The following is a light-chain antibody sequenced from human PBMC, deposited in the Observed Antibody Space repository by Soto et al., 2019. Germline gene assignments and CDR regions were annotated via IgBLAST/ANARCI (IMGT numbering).Light chain of an antibody. CDR3: QQYDSSSYT. CDR1: QSVSSSY. CDR2: GAS. V-gene: IGKV3-20*01. J-gene: IGKJ2*01. Sequence: EIVLTQSPRTLSLSPGERATLSCRASQSVSSSYLAWYQQKPGQAPRLLIFGASTRATDIPDRFSGSGSGTDFTLTISRLEPEDFAVYYCQQYDSSSYTFGQGTKLQIK.